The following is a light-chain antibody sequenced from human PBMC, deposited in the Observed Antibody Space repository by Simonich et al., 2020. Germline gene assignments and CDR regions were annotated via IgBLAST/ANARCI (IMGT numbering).Light chain of an antibody. CDR2: DVR. CDR1: SSDVGGYNS. J-gene: IGLJ3*02. Sequence: QSSLTQPASVSGSPGQSIPISCTGTSSDVGGYNSVSWYPHHPGKPPKLMIYDVRKRPSGDSNRFSGSKAGNTASLTISGLQAEDEADYYCSSYTSSSTWVFGGGTKLTVL. CDR3: SSYTSSSTWV. V-gene: IGLV2-14*03.